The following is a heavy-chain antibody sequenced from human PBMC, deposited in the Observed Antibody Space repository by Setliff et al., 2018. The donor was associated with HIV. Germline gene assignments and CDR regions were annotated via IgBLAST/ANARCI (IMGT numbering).Heavy chain of an antibody. V-gene: IGHV3-9*03. J-gene: IGHJ6*02. CDR1: GLRFDDYA. D-gene: IGHD4-17*01. Sequence: LRLSCAASGLRFDDYAMHWVRQAPGKGLGWVSGISWNSGNIGYADSVKGRFTISRDNAKNSVYLQMNSLKAEDMALYYCVKDKGNGDYDYYYGMDVWGQGTTVTVSS. CDR3: VKDKGNGDYDYYYGMDV. CDR2: ISWNSGNI.